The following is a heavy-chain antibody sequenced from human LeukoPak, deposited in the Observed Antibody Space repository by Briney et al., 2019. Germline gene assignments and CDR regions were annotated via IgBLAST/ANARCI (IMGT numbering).Heavy chain of an antibody. Sequence: GGSPRLSCAASGFTFSSYAMSWVRQAPGKGLEWVSAISGSGGSTYYADSVKGRFTISRDNSKNTLYLQMNSLRAEDTAVYYCAKTGGIAARPYYFDYWGQGTLVTVSS. CDR1: GFTFSSYA. D-gene: IGHD6-6*01. V-gene: IGHV3-23*01. J-gene: IGHJ4*02. CDR2: ISGSGGST. CDR3: AKTGGIAARPYYFDY.